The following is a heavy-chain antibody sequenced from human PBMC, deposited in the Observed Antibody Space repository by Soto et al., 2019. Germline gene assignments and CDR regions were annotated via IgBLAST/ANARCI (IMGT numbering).Heavy chain of an antibody. CDR2: VRSKANNYAT. V-gene: IGHV3-73*01. J-gene: IGHJ4*02. CDR3: TRQGGYCGGGSCYAFNDY. CDR1: GFTFSASA. D-gene: IGHD2-15*01. Sequence: EVQLVESGGGLVQPGGSLKLSCAASGFTFSASAMHWVRQASGKGLEWVGRVRSKANNYATAYAASVEGRFTISRDDSKNTAYLQMNSLKTEDTAVYYCTRQGGYCGGGSCYAFNDYWGQGTLGTVSS.